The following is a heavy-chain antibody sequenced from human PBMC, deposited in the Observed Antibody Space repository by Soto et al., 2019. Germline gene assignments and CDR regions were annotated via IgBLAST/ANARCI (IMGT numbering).Heavy chain of an antibody. V-gene: IGHV3-33*01. Sequence: QVQLVESGGGVVQPGRSLRLSCAASGFTFSSYGMHWVRQASGKGLEWVAVIWYDGSNKYYADSVKGRFTISRDNSKNTLYLQMNSLRAEDRAVYYCARDTVTSDAFDIWGQGTMVTVSS. D-gene: IGHD4-17*01. J-gene: IGHJ3*02. CDR3: ARDTVTSDAFDI. CDR2: IWYDGSNK. CDR1: GFTFSSYG.